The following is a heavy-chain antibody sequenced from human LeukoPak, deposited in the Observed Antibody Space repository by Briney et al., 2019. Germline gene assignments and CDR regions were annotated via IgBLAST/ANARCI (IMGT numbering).Heavy chain of an antibody. CDR3: ARVHWGNYYLNAFDI. D-gene: IGHD3-10*01. CDR2: IWYDGSNK. CDR1: GFTFSGYG. J-gene: IGHJ3*02. Sequence: PGRSLRLSCAASGFTFSGYGMHWVRQAPGKGLEWVAVIWYDGSNKYYADSVKGRFTISRDNPKNTLYLQMNSLRVEDTAVYYCARVHWGNYYLNAFDIWGQGTMVTVSS. V-gene: IGHV3-33*01.